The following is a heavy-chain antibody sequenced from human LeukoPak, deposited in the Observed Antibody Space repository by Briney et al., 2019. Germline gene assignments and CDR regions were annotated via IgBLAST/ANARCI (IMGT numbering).Heavy chain of an antibody. D-gene: IGHD7-27*01. V-gene: IGHV3-30*18. CDR1: GFTFSSYG. CDR2: ISYDGSNK. CDR3: AKHGHPGWFDP. J-gene: IGHJ5*02. Sequence: PGGSLRLSCAASGFTFSSYGMHWVRKAPGKGLEWVAVISYDGSNKYYADSVKGRFTISRDNSKNTLYLQMDSMRAEDTAVYYCAKHGHPGWFDPWGQGTLVTVSS.